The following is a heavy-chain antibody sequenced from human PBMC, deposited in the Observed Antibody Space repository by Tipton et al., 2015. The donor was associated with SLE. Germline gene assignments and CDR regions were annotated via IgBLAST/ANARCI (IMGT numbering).Heavy chain of an antibody. CDR2: ISTYNGNT. D-gene: IGHD2-2*01. Sequence: QSGAEVKKPGSSVKVSCKASGGTFSSYAISWVRQAPRQGLEWMGWISTYNGNTKYAQKFQGRVTMTTDTSTSTAYTELRSPRSDDTAIYYCARECSGTGCLDYWGQGTLVTVSS. V-gene: IGHV1-18*01. J-gene: IGHJ4*02. CDR3: ARECSGTGCLDY. CDR1: GGTFSSYA.